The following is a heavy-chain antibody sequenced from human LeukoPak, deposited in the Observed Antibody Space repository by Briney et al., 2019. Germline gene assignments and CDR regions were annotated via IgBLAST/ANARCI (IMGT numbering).Heavy chain of an antibody. D-gene: IGHD6-19*01. CDR3: AKSPVYSSGWYLDY. V-gene: IGHV4-34*01. J-gene: IGHJ4*02. Sequence: PSETLSLTCAVYGGSFSGYYWSWIRQPPGKGLEWIGEINHSGSTNYNPSLKSRVTISVDTSKNQFSLKLSSVTAADTAVYYCAKSPVYSSGWYLDYWGQGTLVTVSS. CDR2: INHSGST. CDR1: GGSFSGYY.